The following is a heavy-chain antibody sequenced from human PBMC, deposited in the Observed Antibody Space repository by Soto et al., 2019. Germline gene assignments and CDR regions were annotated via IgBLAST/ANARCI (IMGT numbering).Heavy chain of an antibody. CDR1: GGSISSYY. D-gene: IGHD4-17*01. CDR2: IYYSGST. CDR3: ARDLSGYGDSDY. V-gene: IGHV4-59*12. J-gene: IGHJ4*02. Sequence: SETLSLTCTVSGGSISSYYWSWIRQPPGKGLEYIGYIYYSGSTYYNPSLKSRVTISVDTSKNQFSLKLSSVTAADTAVYYCARDLSGYGDSDYWGQGTLVTSPQ.